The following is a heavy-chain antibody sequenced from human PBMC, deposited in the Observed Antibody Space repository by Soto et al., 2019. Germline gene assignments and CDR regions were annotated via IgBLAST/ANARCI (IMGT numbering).Heavy chain of an antibody. V-gene: IGHV4-4*07. CDR2: IYSSGSN. CDR3: ARGYESGYTFGHDL. D-gene: IGHD3-3*01. J-gene: IGHJ5*02. CDR1: GDSISSTY. Sequence: PSETLSLTCTVSGDSISSTYWSWVRQPAGRGLEWIGRIYSSGSNNYNPSLESRVTMSVDTSKNQFSLTLRSVTAADTAAYFCARGYESGYTFGHDLWGQGTLVTVSS.